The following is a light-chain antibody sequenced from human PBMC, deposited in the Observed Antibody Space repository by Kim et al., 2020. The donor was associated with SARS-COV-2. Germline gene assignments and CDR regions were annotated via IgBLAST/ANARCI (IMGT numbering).Light chain of an antibody. V-gene: IGLV3-19*01. CDR1: SLRNYF. J-gene: IGLJ2*01. CDR2: GKN. Sequence: VAWGQTVKITRRGDSLRNYFASCYQQKPGQAPILVFYGKNNRPSGIPRRFAGSSSRDTATLTITGTQAEDEDDYYCNSRDSSGVVFGGGTKVTVL. CDR3: NSRDSSGVV.